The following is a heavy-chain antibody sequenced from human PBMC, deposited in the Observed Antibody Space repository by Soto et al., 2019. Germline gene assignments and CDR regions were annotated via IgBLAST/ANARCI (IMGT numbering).Heavy chain of an antibody. D-gene: IGHD5-18*01. CDR3: ARGPGLAALVFAKIRRFDP. Sequence: SETLSLTCAVYGGSFSGYYWSWIRQPPGKGLEWIGEINHSGSTNYNPSLKSRVTISVDTSKNQFSLKLSSVTAADTAVYYCARGPGLAALVFAKIRRFDPWGQGTLVTVSS. V-gene: IGHV4-34*01. CDR2: INHSGST. CDR1: GGSFSGYY. J-gene: IGHJ5*02.